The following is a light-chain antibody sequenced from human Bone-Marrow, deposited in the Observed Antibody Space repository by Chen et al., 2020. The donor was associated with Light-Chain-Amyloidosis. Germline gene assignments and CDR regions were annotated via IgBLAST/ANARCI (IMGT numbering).Light chain of an antibody. J-gene: IGLJ3*02. CDR2: DGT. CDR3: QVWDACDVGV. V-gene: IGLV3-21*02. Sequence: YVLTQPPSVSVAPGQTADVTCGASQIATKSVHWYQQKQGQAPVLVIYDGTVRPSGISERFSASNSGDTPTLTISRVEAGDEADYYCQVWDACDVGVFGGGTKLTVL. CDR1: QIATKS.